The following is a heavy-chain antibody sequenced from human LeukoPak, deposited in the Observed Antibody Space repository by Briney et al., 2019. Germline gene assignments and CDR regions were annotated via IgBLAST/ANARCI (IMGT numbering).Heavy chain of an antibody. J-gene: IGHJ4*02. CDR1: GFTFSKYG. Sequence: GGSLRLSCVASGFTFSKYGMHWVRQAPGKGLQWLAIIWYDGHNNYYADSVKGRFTISRDNSKNTLFLEMNDLKAEDTAVYYCAREWGLIAVAGDPGYWGQGPLVTVS. CDR2: IWYDGHNN. CDR3: AREWGLIAVAGDPGY. V-gene: IGHV3-33*01. D-gene: IGHD2-21*01.